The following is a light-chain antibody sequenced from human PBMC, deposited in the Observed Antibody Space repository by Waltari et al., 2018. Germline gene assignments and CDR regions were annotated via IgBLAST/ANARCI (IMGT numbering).Light chain of an antibody. CDR2: YAS. V-gene: IGKV1-27*01. CDR1: QGISTY. CDR3: QKYNSAPWT. Sequence: DIQMTQSPSSLSASVGDRVIITCRASQGISTYLAWYQQKPGNVPRLLIYYASILQSGVPSRFSGSGFGTDFTLTISSLQPEDVATYYCQKYNSAPWTFGQGTKVEMK. J-gene: IGKJ1*01.